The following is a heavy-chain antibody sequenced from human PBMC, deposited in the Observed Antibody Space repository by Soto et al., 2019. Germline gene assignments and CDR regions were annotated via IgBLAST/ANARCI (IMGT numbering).Heavy chain of an antibody. CDR1: GGSISSGGYY. CDR3: ARDGDTNGMDV. CDR2: IYYSGST. D-gene: IGHD7-27*01. Sequence: SETLSLTCTVSGGSISSGGYYWSWIRQHPGKGLEWIGYIYYSGSTYYNPSLKSRVTISVDTSKNQFSLKLCSVTAADTAVYYCARDGDTNGMDVWGQGTTVTVSS. V-gene: IGHV4-31*03. J-gene: IGHJ6*02.